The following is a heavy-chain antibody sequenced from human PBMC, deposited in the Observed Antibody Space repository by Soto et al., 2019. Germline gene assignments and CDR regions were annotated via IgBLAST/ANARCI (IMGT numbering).Heavy chain of an antibody. J-gene: IGHJ4*02. V-gene: IGHV3-7*01. CDR2: IKGDGSEK. CDR3: VRGTMAPGLDH. CDR1: GFTVSSYW. D-gene: IGHD3-3*01. Sequence: PGGSLRLSFAASGFTVSSYWIDWVRQTPGKGLEWVANIKGDGSEKYYVDSLKGRFTISRDNAKNSLYLHMNSLRAEDTAVYYCVRGTMAPGLDHWGQGTLVTVSS.